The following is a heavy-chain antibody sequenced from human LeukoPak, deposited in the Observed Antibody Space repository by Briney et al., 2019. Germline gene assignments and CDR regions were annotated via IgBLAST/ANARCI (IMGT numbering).Heavy chain of an antibody. CDR2: IYYTGST. J-gene: IGHJ4*02. D-gene: IGHD6-13*01. V-gene: IGHV4-59*12. CDR1: GGSISSYY. CDR3: ARAGIAAAGSFDY. Sequence: SETLSLTCTVSGGSISSYYWSRIRQPPGKGLEWIGYIYYTGSTNYNPSLKSRVTISVDTSKSQFSLKLSSVTAADTAVYYCARAGIAAAGSFDYWGQGTLVTVSS.